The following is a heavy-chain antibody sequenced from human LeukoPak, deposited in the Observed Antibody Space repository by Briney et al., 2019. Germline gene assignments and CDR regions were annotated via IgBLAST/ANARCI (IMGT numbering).Heavy chain of an antibody. CDR2: IKQDGSEK. D-gene: IGHD5-12*01. Sequence: PGGSPRLSCAASGFTFSTYWMSWVRQAPGKGLEWVANIKQDGSEKYYVDSVKGRFTISRDNAKNSLYLQMNSLRAEDAAVYYCAREGYSGYDLPDYWGQGTLVTVSS. V-gene: IGHV3-7*01. CDR3: AREGYSGYDLPDY. CDR1: GFTFSTYW. J-gene: IGHJ4*02.